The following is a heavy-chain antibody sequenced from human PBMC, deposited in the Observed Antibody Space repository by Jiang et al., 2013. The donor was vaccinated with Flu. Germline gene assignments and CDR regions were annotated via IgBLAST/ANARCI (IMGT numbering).Heavy chain of an antibody. D-gene: IGHD1-26*01. CDR3: ARAGEYYYYYYGMDV. V-gene: IGHV3-21*01. CDR1: GFTFSSYN. CDR2: ISSSSSYI. Sequence: VQLVESGGGLVKPGGSLRLSCAASGFTFSSYNMNWVRQAPGKGLEWVSSISSSSSYIYYADSVKGRFTISRDNAKNSLYLQMNSLTAEDTAVYYCARAGEYYYYYYGMDVWGQGTTVTVSS. J-gene: IGHJ6*02.